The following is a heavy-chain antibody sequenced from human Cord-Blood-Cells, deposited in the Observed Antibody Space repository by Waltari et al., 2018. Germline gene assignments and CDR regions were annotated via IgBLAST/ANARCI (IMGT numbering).Heavy chain of an antibody. D-gene: IGHD6-13*01. CDR3: ARDRGSSWYVDY. Sequence: EVQLVASGGGLVKPGGSLRLSCAASGFTFSSYSMNWVRQAPGKGLEWVSSISSSSSYIYYADSVKGRFTISRDNAKNSLYLQMNSLRAEDTAVYYCARDRGSSWYVDYWGQGTLVTVSS. CDR2: ISSSSSYI. CDR1: GFTFSSYS. J-gene: IGHJ4*02. V-gene: IGHV3-21*01.